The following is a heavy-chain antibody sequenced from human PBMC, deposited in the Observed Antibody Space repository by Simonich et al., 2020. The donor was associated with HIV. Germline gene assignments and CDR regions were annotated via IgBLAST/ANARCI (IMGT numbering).Heavy chain of an antibody. CDR3: AREVGYYPPHLEENNAFDI. Sequence: QVQLQQWGAGLLKSSETLSLTCAVYGGSFSGYYWSWIRQPPGKGLEWLGEITYSGRTKYNPSLKSRVTISVDTSKSQFSLKLKSVTAADTAVYYCAREVGYYPPHLEENNAFDIWGQGTMVTVSS. V-gene: IGHV4-34*01. CDR2: ITYSGRT. CDR1: GGSFSGYY. J-gene: IGHJ3*02. D-gene: IGHD3-10*01.